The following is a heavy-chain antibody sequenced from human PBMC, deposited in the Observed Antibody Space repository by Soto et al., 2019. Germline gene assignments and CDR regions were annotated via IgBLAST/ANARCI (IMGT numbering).Heavy chain of an antibody. CDR3: ATYRYCSGGSCYPANYYYYGMDV. V-gene: IGHV3-30-3*01. CDR2: ISYDGSNK. D-gene: IGHD2-15*01. Sequence: PGGSLRLSCAASGFTFSSYAMHRVRQAPGKGLEWVAVISYDGSNKYYADSVKGRFTISRDNSKNTLYLQMNSLRAEDTAVYYCATYRYCSGGSCYPANYYYYGMDVWGQGTTVTVSS. J-gene: IGHJ6*02. CDR1: GFTFSSYA.